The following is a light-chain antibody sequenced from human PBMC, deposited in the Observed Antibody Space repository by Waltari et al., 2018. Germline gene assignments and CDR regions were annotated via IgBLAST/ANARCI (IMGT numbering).Light chain of an antibody. CDR1: QSIRNF. CDR3: QQSYNTPRT. J-gene: IGKJ1*01. V-gene: IGKV1-39*01. Sequence: DIEMTHSPSSLSASVGDRLSITCRASQSIRNFLNWYLQKPGEAPNLLIYATSRLETGVPSRFSGSGSGKEFNLTISSLQPEDFGTYYCQQSYNTPRTFGQGTKVEI. CDR2: ATS.